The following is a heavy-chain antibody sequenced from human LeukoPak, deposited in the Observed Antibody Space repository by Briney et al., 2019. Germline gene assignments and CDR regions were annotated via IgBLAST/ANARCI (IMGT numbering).Heavy chain of an antibody. V-gene: IGHV1-2*02. Sequence: ASVKVSCKASGYTFTGYYMHWVRQAPGQGLEWMGWINPNSGGTNYAQKFQGRVTMTRDTSISTAYMELSRLRSDDTAVYYCARDYVWGSYRGGVDYWGQGTLVTVSS. D-gene: IGHD3-16*02. CDR2: INPNSGGT. CDR1: GYTFTGYY. J-gene: IGHJ4*02. CDR3: ARDYVWGSYRGGVDY.